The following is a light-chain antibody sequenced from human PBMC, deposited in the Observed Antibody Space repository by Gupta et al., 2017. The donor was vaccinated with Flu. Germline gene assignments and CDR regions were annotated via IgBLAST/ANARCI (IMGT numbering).Light chain of an antibody. Sequence: EILMTQSPGTLSVSPGERATLSCRASQSVTRNLAWYQKRPGQAPRLLIYGASTRATGIPVRFSGSGYGTDFTLTISSRQSDDFAFYYCQQYNNWPLNTFGQGTKLEI. V-gene: IGKV3-15*01. CDR1: QSVTRN. CDR2: GAS. J-gene: IGKJ2*01. CDR3: QQYNNWPLNT.